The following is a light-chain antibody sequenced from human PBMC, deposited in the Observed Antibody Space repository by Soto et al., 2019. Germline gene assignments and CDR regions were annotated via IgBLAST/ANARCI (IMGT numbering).Light chain of an antibody. CDR2: NIN. Sequence: SVLTQPPSSSGTPGQRVTVSCSGSSSNIGSNTVNWYQHLPGTAPKLLIYNINQRPSGVPDRFSGSKSGTSASLAISGLQSEDEADYFCAAWDDSLDVLIFGGGTKVTVL. CDR1: SSNIGSNT. CDR3: AAWDDSLDVLI. V-gene: IGLV1-44*01. J-gene: IGLJ2*01.